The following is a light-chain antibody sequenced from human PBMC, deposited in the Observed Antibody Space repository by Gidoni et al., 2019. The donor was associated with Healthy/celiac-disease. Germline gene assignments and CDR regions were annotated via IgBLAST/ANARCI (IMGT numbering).Light chain of an antibody. J-gene: IGKJ4*01. CDR3: QQRSHWPPLT. V-gene: IGKV3-11*01. CDR2: DAS. Sequence: EMVLTQSPATLSLSPGERATLSCRASQSVSSYLAWYQQKPGQAPRLLISDASNRATGIPARFSGSGSGTDFTLTISSLEPEDFAVYYCQQRSHWPPLTFGGGTKVEIK. CDR1: QSVSSY.